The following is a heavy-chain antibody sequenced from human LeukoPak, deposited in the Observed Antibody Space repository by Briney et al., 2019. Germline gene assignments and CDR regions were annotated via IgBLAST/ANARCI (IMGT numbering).Heavy chain of an antibody. J-gene: IGHJ4*02. CDR1: GGTFSSYA. Sequence: SVKVSCKASGGTFSSYAISWVRQAPGQGLGWMRGIIPIFGTANYAQKFQGRVTITADESTSTAYMELSSLKSEDTAVYYCSLCDGVGATVGRFDYWGQGTLVTVSS. CDR2: IIPIFGTA. CDR3: SLCDGVGATVGRFDY. V-gene: IGHV1-69*13. D-gene: IGHD1-26*01.